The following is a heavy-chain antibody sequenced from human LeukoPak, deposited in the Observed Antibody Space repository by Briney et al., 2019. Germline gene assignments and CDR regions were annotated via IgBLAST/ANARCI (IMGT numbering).Heavy chain of an antibody. Sequence: PAGSLTLSCAPSGFTFSSYEMNCVRHAPGKGLEWVSYISSSGSTIYYADSVKGRFTISRDNAKNSLYLQMNSLRAEDTAVYYCAELGITMIGGVWGKGTTVTISS. J-gene: IGHJ6*04. CDR2: ISSSGSTI. V-gene: IGHV3-48*03. CDR3: AELGITMIGGV. CDR1: GFTFSSYE. D-gene: IGHD3-10*02.